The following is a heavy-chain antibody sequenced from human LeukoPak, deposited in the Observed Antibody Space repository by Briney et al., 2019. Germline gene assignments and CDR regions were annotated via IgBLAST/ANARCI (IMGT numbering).Heavy chain of an antibody. CDR1: GFTFSSYG. CDR2: ISSSGGST. J-gene: IGHJ6*01. CDR3: AKELVRYFDWLPGSDYYYGMDV. Sequence: GGSLRLFCAVSGFTFSSYGMSWVRQAPGKGLGWVSAISSSGGSTYYADSVKGRFTISRDNAKNTLYLQRNSLRAEDTAVYYCAKELVRYFDWLPGSDYYYGMDVWGQGTTVTVSS. V-gene: IGHV3-23*01. D-gene: IGHD3-9*01.